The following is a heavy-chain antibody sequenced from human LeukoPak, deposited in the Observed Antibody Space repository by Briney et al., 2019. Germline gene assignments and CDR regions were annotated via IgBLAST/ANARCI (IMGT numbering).Heavy chain of an antibody. CDR1: GFTFSSYS. D-gene: IGHD4-11*01. CDR2: ISSSRSYI. V-gene: IGHV3-21*01. CDR3: ARDRNLNFDY. J-gene: IGHJ4*02. Sequence: PGGSLRLSCAASGFTFSSYSMNWVRQAPGKGLEWVSSISSSRSYIYYADSVKGRFIISRDNAKNSLYLQMNSLRAEDTAVYYCARDRNLNFDYWGQGTLVTVSS.